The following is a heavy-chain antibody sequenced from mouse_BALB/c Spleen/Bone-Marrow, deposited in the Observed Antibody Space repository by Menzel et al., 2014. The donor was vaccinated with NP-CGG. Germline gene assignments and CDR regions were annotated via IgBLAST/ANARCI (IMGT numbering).Heavy chain of an antibody. V-gene: IGHV1-7*01. CDR2: INPSTGYT. D-gene: IGHD1-1*01. CDR3: EREYYGSSGYFDV. J-gene: IGHJ1*01. Sequence: VQLQESGAELAKPGASVKMSCKASGYTFTSYWMHWVKQRPGQGLEWIGYINPSTGYTEYNQKFKDKATLTADKSSSTAYMQLSSMTSEDAAVYYCEREYYGSSGYFDVWGAGTTVTVSS. CDR1: GYTFTSYW.